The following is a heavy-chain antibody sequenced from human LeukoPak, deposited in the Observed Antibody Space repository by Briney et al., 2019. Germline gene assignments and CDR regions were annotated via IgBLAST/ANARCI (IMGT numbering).Heavy chain of an antibody. CDR1: GDSISSYY. V-gene: IGHV4-4*07. Sequence: SETLSLTCTVSGDSISSYYWSWIRQPAGKGLEWVGRIYTIGSTNYNPSLKSRVTMSVDTSKNQFSLKLSSVTAADTAVYYCARDESSGWSYWYLDLWGRGTLVTVSS. D-gene: IGHD6-19*01. CDR3: ARDESSGWSYWYLDL. CDR2: IYTIGST. J-gene: IGHJ2*01.